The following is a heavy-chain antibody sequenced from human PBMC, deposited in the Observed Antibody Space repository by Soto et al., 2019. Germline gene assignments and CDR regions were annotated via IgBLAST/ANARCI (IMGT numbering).Heavy chain of an antibody. CDR2: INHSGST. CDR1: GGSFSGYY. CDR3: ARVPHDYGDQIDY. V-gene: IGHV4-34*01. D-gene: IGHD4-17*01. Sequence: PSETLSLTCAVYGGSFSGYYWSWIRQPPGKGLEWIGEINHSGSTNYNPSLKSRVTISVDTSKNQFSLKLSSVTAADTAVYYCARVPHDYGDQIDYWGQGTLVTVSS. J-gene: IGHJ4*02.